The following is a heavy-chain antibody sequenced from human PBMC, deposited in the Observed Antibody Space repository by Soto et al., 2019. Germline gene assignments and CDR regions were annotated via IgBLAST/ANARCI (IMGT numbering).Heavy chain of an antibody. D-gene: IGHD2-21*02. CDR1: GYSFTSYW. CDR3: ASLYGGNSFRALASLRDAFDI. J-gene: IGHJ3*02. V-gene: IGHV5-51*03. CDR2: IYPGDSDT. Sequence: EVQLVQSGAEVKKPGESLKISCKGSGYSFTSYWIGWVRQMPGKGLEWMGIIYPGDSDTRYSPSFQGQVTISADKSISTAYLQWSSLKASDTAMYYCASLYGGNSFRALASLRDAFDIWGQGTMVTVSS.